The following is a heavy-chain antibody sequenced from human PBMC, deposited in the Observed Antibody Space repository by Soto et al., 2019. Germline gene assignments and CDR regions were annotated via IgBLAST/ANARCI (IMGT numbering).Heavy chain of an antibody. CDR3: ARALSSYYYGSGSHIAYYYHGMDV. D-gene: IGHD3-10*01. V-gene: IGHV1-2*04. CDR1: GYTFTGYY. CDR2: INPNSGGT. Sequence: GASVKVSCKASGYTFTGYYMHWVRQAPGQGLEWMGWINPNSGGTNYAQKFQGWVTMTRDTSISTAYMELSRLRSDDTAVYYCARALSSYYYGSGSHIAYYYHGMDVWGQGTTVTVSS. J-gene: IGHJ6*02.